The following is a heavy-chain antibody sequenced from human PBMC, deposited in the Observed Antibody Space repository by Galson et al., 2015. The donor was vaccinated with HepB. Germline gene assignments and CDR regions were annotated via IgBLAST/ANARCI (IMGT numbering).Heavy chain of an antibody. D-gene: IGHD3-3*01. CDR2: ISAYNGNT. J-gene: IGHJ4*02. CDR1: GYTFTSYG. Sequence: SVKVSCKASGYTFTSYGISWVRQAPGQGLEWMGWISAYNGNTNYAQKLQGRVTMTTDTSTSTAYMELRSLRSDDTAVYYCAREIVVYDFWSGYYRHYFDYWSQGTLVTVSS. V-gene: IGHV1-18*01. CDR3: AREIVVYDFWSGYYRHYFDY.